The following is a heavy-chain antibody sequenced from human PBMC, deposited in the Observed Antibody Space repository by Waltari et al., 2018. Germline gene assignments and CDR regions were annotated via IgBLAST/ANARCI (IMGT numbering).Heavy chain of an antibody. V-gene: IGHV4-34*02. CDR1: GGSFSGYP. Sequence: QVQLKQWGAGTLKPSDTLSLTCGVYGGSFSGYPWPGVRQSPGKGLEWIGEINNGGVTNYSPSLKSRVTIAVDASKNQFSLFVRSVTAADTAVYYCARGGVPDYYGSGSPYRNWFDPWGQGTLVTVSS. J-gene: IGHJ5*02. CDR2: INNGGVT. D-gene: IGHD3-10*01. CDR3: ARGGVPDYYGSGSPYRNWFDP.